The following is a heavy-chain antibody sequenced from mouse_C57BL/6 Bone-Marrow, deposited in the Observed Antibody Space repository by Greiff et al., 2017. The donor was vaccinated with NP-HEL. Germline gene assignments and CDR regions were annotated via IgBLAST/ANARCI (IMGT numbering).Heavy chain of an antibody. CDR1: GYTFTDYY. Sequence: VQLQQSGPVLVKPGASVKMSCKASGYTFTDYYMNWVKQSHGKSLEWIGVINPYNGGTSYNQKFKGKATLTVDKSCSTAYMALNSLTSEDSAVSYCATPSITTVVATHWYFDVWGTGTTVTVSS. CDR2: INPYNGGT. D-gene: IGHD1-1*01. CDR3: ATPSITTVVATHWYFDV. J-gene: IGHJ1*03. V-gene: IGHV1-19*01.